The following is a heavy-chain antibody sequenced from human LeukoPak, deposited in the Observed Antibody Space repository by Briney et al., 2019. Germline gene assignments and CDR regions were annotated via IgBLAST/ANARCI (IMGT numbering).Heavy chain of an antibody. D-gene: IGHD3-10*01. CDR3: ARNPRGLLWFGERWFDP. J-gene: IGHJ5*02. CDR1: GGSFSGYY. CDR2: INHSGST. V-gene: IGHV4-34*01. Sequence: KPSETLSLTCAVYGGSFSGYYWSWIRQPPGKGPEWIGEINHSGSTNYNPSLKSRVTISVDTSKNQFSLKLSSVTAADTAVYYCARNPRGLLWFGERWFDPWGQGTLVTVSS.